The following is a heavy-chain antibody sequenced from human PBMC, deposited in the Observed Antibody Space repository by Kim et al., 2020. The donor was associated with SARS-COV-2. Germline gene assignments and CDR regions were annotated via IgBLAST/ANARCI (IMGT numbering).Heavy chain of an antibody. V-gene: IGHV4-28*01. D-gene: IGHD4-17*01. J-gene: IGHJ3*02. CDR3: ARKGNGDSYRGAFVI. Sequence: PCCKSRVTMSVDKSKNQFSLKLISVTAADTAVYYCARKGNGDSYRGAFVIWGQGTMVTVSS.